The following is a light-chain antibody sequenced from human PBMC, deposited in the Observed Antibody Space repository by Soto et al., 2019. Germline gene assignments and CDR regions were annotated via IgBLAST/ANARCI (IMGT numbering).Light chain of an antibody. CDR2: AAS. CDR3: QQLNYYPLT. J-gene: IGKJ4*01. Sequence: DIQLTQSPSCLSASVGDRVIIACRARQDISNFLAWYHQKAGKAPNLLIYAASTLQRGVPSRFSGSGSGTEFTLTITSVQPEDFATYYCQQLNYYPLTFGGGTKVDIK. CDR1: QDISNF. V-gene: IGKV1-9*01.